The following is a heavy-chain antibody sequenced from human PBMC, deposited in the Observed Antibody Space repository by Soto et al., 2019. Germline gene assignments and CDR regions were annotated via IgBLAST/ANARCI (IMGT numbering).Heavy chain of an antibody. CDR3: AKDEYSSSCGNWFDF. Sequence: GGSLRLSCAASGFTFSSYGMHWVRRAPGKGLEWVTVISYDGSNKYYADSVKGRFTISRDNSKNTLYLQMNSLRAEDTAVYYCAKDEYSSSCGNWFDFWGRGILVAVYS. CDR1: GFTFSSYG. CDR2: ISYDGSNK. J-gene: IGHJ5*01. V-gene: IGHV3-30*18. D-gene: IGHD6-6*01.